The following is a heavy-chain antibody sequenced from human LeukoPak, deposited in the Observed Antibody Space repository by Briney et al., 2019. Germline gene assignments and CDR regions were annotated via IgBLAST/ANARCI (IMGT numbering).Heavy chain of an antibody. CDR1: GYTFTSYY. V-gene: IGHV1-46*01. CDR2: INPSGGST. CDR3: ARGTYYDFWSGYYFDY. Sequence: ASVKVSCKASGYTFTSYYMHWVRQAPGQGLEWMGIINPSGGSTSYAQKFQGRVTITADKSTSTAYMELSSLRSEDTAVYYCARGTYYDFWSGYYFDYWGQGTLVTVSS. D-gene: IGHD3-3*01. J-gene: IGHJ4*02.